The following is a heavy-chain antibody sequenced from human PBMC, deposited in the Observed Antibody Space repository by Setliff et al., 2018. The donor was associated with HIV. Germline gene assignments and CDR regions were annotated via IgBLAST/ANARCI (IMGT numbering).Heavy chain of an antibody. CDR3: ASSGSYGY. CDR1: GFTVSSNY. D-gene: IGHD1-26*01. V-gene: IGHV3-74*01. Sequence: GGSLRLSCAASGFTVSSNYMNWVRQAPGKGLVWVSRINSDGSSTTYADSVKGRFTISRDNAKNTLYLQMNSLRAEDTAVYYCASSGSYGYWGQGTLVTVSS. J-gene: IGHJ4*02. CDR2: INSDGSST.